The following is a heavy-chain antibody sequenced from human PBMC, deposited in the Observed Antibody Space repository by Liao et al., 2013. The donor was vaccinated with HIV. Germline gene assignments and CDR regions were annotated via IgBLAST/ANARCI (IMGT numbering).Heavy chain of an antibody. J-gene: IGHJ4*02. CDR1: GSPVGSGFY. Sequence: QVQLQQWGAGLLKPSETLSLTCAVSGSPVGSGFYWGWIRQPPGKGLEWIGSIFHGGTYYNPSLKSRVTVSTDTSKNQFSLTLNSVTAADTAIYYCARGFRLRGAFDYWGQGSLVTVSS. CDR2: IFHGGT. CDR3: ARGFRLRGAFDY. V-gene: IGHV4-38-2*01. D-gene: IGHD3-10*01.